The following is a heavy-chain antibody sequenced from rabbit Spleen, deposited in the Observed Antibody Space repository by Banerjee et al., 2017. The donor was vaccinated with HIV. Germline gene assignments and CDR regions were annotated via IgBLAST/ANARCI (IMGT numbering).Heavy chain of an antibody. V-gene: IGHV1S45*01. CDR2: IYTSSGST. D-gene: IGHD6-1*01. CDR1: GFDLSSYYY. Sequence: QEQLEESGGDLVKPEGSLTLTCTASGFDLSSYYYMCWVRQAPGKGLEWIACIYTSSGSTYYANWAKGRFTISKPSSTTVTLQMTSLTAADTATYFCARGDYDNYRYGYDLWGPGTLVTVS. J-gene: IGHJ4*01. CDR3: ARGDYDNYRYGYDL.